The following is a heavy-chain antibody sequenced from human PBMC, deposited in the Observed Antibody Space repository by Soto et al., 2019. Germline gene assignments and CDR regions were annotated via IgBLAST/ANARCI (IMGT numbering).Heavy chain of an antibody. V-gene: IGHV3-13*01. CDR2: IGTAGDT. D-gene: IGHD4-17*01. CDR3: ARARSLYGDYHFDY. J-gene: IGHJ4*02. CDR1: GFIFSTYD. Sequence: VQLVESGGGLVHPGGSLRLSCAASGFIFSTYDMHWVRQATGKGLEWVSAIGTAGDTYYPASVKGRFTISRDNAKNSLYLQMDSLRAGDTAVYFCARARSLYGDYHFDYWGQGTLVIVSS.